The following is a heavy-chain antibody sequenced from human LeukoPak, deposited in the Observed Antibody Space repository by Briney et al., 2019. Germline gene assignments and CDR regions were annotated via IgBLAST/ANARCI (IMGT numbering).Heavy chain of an antibody. CDR3: ARGDRDLGY. J-gene: IGHJ4*02. Sequence: SETLSLTCTVSGGSISGYYWTWIRQPARRRLEWIGRIYTSETTHYNPSLKSRVTMSLDTSKNQFSLKLTSVTAADTAVYYCARGDRDLGYWGQGALVTVSS. CDR1: GGSISGYY. CDR2: IYTSETT. D-gene: IGHD3-22*01. V-gene: IGHV4-4*07.